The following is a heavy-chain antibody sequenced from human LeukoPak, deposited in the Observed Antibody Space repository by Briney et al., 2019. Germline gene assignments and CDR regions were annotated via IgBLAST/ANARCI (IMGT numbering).Heavy chain of an antibody. CDR3: AREYSYGSFFDY. CDR1: GYTFTGYY. Sequence: ASVKVSCTASGYTFTGYYLHWVRQAPGQGLEWMGWINPNSGGTNYAQKFQGRVTVTRDTSISTAYMELSRLRSDDTAVYYCAREYSYGSFFDYWGQGTLVTVSS. CDR2: INPNSGGT. V-gene: IGHV1-2*02. D-gene: IGHD5-18*01. J-gene: IGHJ4*02.